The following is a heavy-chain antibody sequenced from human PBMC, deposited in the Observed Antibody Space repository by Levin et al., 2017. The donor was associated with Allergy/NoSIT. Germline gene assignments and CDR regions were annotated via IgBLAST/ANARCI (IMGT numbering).Heavy chain of an antibody. D-gene: IGHD4-17*01. CDR2: IIPIFGTA. V-gene: IGHV1-69*13. J-gene: IGHJ6*02. CDR1: GGTFSSYA. Sequence: RASVKVSCKASGGTFSSYAISWVRQAPGQGLEWMGGIIPIFGTANYAQKFQGRVTITADESTSTAYMELSSLRSEDTAVYYCAAGDYPYDPVYYYYGMDVWGQGTTVTVSS. CDR3: AAGDYPYDPVYYYYGMDV.